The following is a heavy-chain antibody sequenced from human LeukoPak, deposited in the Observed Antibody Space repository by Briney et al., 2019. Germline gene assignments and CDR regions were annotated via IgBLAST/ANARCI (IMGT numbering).Heavy chain of an antibody. J-gene: IGHJ4*02. CDR3: ARIYGYSYGYFDY. CDR1: GGSISSYY. D-gene: IGHD5-18*01. CDR2: FYYSGSA. V-gene: IGHV4-59*01. Sequence: SETLSLTCTVSGGSISSYYWTWIRQPPGKGLEWIGYFYYSGSANYNPSLKSRVTMSVDTTKNQFSLKLSSVTAADAAVYYCARIYGYSYGYFDYWGQGTLVTVSS.